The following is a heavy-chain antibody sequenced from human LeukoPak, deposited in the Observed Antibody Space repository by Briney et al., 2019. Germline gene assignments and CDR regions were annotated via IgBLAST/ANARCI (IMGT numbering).Heavy chain of an antibody. CDR1: GFTFSTYA. CDR2: ISSDGSSK. D-gene: IGHD3-10*01. CDR3: ARQGLEF. Sequence: AGGSLRLSCAASGFTFSTYAMHWVRQAPGKGLEWLAVISSDGSSKYYADSVRGRFTISRDSSKDTLYVQMNSLRDEDTAVYYCARQGLEFWGQGTLVTVSS. J-gene: IGHJ4*02. V-gene: IGHV3-30-3*01.